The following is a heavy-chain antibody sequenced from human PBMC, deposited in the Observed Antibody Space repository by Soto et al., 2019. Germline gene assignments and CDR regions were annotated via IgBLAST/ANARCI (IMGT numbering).Heavy chain of an antibody. CDR3: ATKRGYNYGYDAMDV. Sequence: EVQLLESGGGLVQPGGSLRLSCAASGFTFSSYAMSWVRQAPGKGLEWVSGISGSGGSTYYANSVKGRFTISRDYSKNPLYPQTNRMRAEDTAVYYCATKRGYNYGYDAMDVWGQGTTITVSS. CDR1: GFTFSSYA. CDR2: ISGSGGST. D-gene: IGHD5-18*01. V-gene: IGHV3-23*01. J-gene: IGHJ6*02.